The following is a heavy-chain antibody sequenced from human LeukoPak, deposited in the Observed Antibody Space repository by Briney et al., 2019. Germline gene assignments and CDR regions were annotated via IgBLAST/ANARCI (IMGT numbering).Heavy chain of an antibody. CDR1: GFTFSRYW. V-gene: IGHV3-7*01. CDR3: ARESFAARWD. CDR2: IKQDGCEK. D-gene: IGHD6-6*01. Sequence: GGSLRLSCAASGFTFSRYWMSWVRQAPGRGLEWAANIKQDGCEKDYVDSVKGRFTISRDNAKNSLYLQMNSLTAEDTAVYYCARESFAARWDWGQGTLVTVSS. J-gene: IGHJ4*02.